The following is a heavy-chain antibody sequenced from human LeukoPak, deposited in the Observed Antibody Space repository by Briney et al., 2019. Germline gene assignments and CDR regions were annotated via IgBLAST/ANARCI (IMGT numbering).Heavy chain of an antibody. V-gene: IGHV4-4*02. CDR1: GDSMNSSNW. CDR2: IYQGGRT. D-gene: IGHD3-22*01. CDR3: ARGDASGYPDY. Sequence: SGTLSLTCAVSGDSMNSSNWWSWVRQSPGKGLEWIGEIYQGGRTNYKSSLKSRVSISVDKSRNQLSLKLTSVTAADTAVYYCARGDASGYPDYWGQGTLVTVSS. J-gene: IGHJ4*02.